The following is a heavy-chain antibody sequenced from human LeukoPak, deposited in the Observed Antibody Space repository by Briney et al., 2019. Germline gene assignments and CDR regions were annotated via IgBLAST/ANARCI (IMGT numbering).Heavy chain of an antibody. V-gene: IGHV3-23*01. CDR1: GFTFSSYA. CDR2: ISGSGGST. J-gene: IGHJ4*02. D-gene: IGHD6-19*01. Sequence: PGGSLRLSRAASGFTFSSYAMSWVRQAPGRGLEWVSTISGSGGSTYYADSVKGRFTISRDNSKNTLYLQMNSLRAEDTAVYYCAKEVRWLVDYFDYWGQGTLVTVSS. CDR3: AKEVRWLVDYFDY.